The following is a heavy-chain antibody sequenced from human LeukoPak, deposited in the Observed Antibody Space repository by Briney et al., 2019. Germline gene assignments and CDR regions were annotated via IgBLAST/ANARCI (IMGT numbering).Heavy chain of an antibody. CDR1: GYTFRGYY. J-gene: IGHJ6*03. D-gene: IGHD2-2*01. Sequence: ASVQVSCKASGYTFRGYYIHSVRQAPEQGLDWMGWINPNSGGTNYAHNFQGRVTMTGDTSISTAYVELTSLRSDDTAAYYCASQYCENTRGHYYLDVWGKGTTLTVSS. CDR3: ASQYCENTRGHYYLDV. CDR2: INPNSGGT. V-gene: IGHV1-2*02.